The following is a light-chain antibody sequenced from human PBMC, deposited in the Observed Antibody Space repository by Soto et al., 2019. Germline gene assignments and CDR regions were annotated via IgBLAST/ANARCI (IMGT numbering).Light chain of an antibody. Sequence: QSVLTQPASVSGSPGQSITISCTGTNGDVGSYDLVSWYQQYPGKAPKLIIYEVNKRPSGVSNRFSGAKSGNTASLTISGLQTEDEADYYCAAWDDSLNGVVFGGGTKLTVL. V-gene: IGLV2-23*02. CDR3: AAWDDSLNGVV. J-gene: IGLJ2*01. CDR2: EVN. CDR1: NGDVGSYDL.